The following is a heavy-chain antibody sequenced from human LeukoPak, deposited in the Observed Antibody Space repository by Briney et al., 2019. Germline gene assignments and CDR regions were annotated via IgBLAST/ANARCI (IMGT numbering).Heavy chain of an antibody. CDR2: FYIGGST. Sequence: PGGSLRLSCAVSGFTVSDNYMSWVRQAPGKGLERVSVFYIGGSTYYADSVKGRFTISRDNSKNSAYLQMNSLRVEDTAVYYCARGDGYNFFDHWGQGTLVTVSS. CDR1: GFTVSDNY. J-gene: IGHJ4*02. V-gene: IGHV3-66*01. CDR3: ARGDGYNFFDH. D-gene: IGHD5-24*01.